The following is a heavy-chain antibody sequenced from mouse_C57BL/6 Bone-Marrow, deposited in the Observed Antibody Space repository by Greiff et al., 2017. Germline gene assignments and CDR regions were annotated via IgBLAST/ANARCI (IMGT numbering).Heavy chain of an antibody. V-gene: IGHV1-59*01. D-gene: IGHD2-12*01. CDR2: IDPSDSYT. CDR3: ARRVRAY. J-gene: IGHJ3*01. Sequence: VQLQQPGAELVRPGTSVKLSCKASGYTFTSYWMHWVKQRPGQGLEWMGVIDPSDSYTNYTQKFKGKATLTVDTSSSTAYMQHSSLTSEDSAVYYCARRVRAYWGQGTLVTVSA. CDR1: GYTFTSYW.